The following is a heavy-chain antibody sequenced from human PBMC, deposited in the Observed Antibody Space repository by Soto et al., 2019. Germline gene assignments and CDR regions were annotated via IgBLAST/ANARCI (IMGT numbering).Heavy chain of an antibody. CDR2: ISSSSYI. V-gene: IGHV3-21*01. Sequence: GGSLRLSCAASGFTFSSYSMNWVRQAPGKGLEWVSSISSSSYIYYADSVKGRFTISRDNAKNSLYLQMNSLRAEDTAVYYCARDGRYYGSGSYPTRYYMDVWSKGTTVTVSS. J-gene: IGHJ6*03. CDR3: ARDGRYYGSGSYPTRYYMDV. D-gene: IGHD3-10*01. CDR1: GFTFSSYS.